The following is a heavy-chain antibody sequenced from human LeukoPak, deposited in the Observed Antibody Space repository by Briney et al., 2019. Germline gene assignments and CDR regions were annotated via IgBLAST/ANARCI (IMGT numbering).Heavy chain of an antibody. CDR2: INPNSGGT. CDR3: ARGNADIVVVVAATVPGTFDY. Sequence: ASVKVSCKASGYTFTGYYMHWVRQAPGQGLEWMGWINPNSGGTNYAQKFQGRVTMTRDTSISTAYMELSRLRSDDTAVCYCARGNADIVVVVAATVPGTFDYWGQGTLVTVSS. V-gene: IGHV1-2*02. J-gene: IGHJ4*02. CDR1: GYTFTGYY. D-gene: IGHD2-15*01.